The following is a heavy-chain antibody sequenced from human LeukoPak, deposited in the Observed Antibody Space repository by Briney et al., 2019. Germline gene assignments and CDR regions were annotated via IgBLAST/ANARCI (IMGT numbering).Heavy chain of an antibody. CDR2: INHSGST. D-gene: IGHD3-10*01. J-gene: IGHJ4*02. Sequence: SETLSLTCTVSGGSISSSSYYWSWIRQPPGKGLEWIGEINHSGSTNYNPSLKSRVTISVDTSKNQFSLKLSSVTAADTAVYYCARGLRYYGSGSYWSQGTLVTVSS. CDR1: GGSISSSSYY. V-gene: IGHV4-39*07. CDR3: ARGLRYYGSGSY.